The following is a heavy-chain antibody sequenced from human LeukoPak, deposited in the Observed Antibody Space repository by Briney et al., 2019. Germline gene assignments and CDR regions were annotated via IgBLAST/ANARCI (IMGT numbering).Heavy chain of an antibody. Sequence: SETLSPTCTVSGGSISSYYWSWIRQPAGKGLEWIGRIYTSGSTNYNPSLKSRVTISVDKSKNQFSLKLSSVTAADTAVYYCARGGVGATPFDYWGQGTLVTVSS. CDR1: GGSISSYY. D-gene: IGHD1-26*01. V-gene: IGHV4-4*07. CDR3: ARGGVGATPFDY. J-gene: IGHJ4*02. CDR2: IYTSGST.